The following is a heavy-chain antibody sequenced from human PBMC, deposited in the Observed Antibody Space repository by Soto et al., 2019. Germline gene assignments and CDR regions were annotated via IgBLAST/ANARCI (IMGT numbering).Heavy chain of an antibody. CDR1: GVTFSSYA. J-gene: IGHJ2*01. CDR3: ARDQGPNVRLAHWYLDL. Sequence: QVQLVQSGAEVKKPGSSVKVSCKASGVTFSSYAISWVRQAPGQGLECMGGINPIFGTANYAQKFQGRVTISADESTSSAYMELSSLRSEDTAVYYCARDQGPNVRLAHWYLDLWGSGTLVTVSS. D-gene: IGHD3-16*01. CDR2: INPIFGTA. V-gene: IGHV1-69*12.